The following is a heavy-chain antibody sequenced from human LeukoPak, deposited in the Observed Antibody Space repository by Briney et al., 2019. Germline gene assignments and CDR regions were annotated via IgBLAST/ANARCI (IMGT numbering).Heavy chain of an antibody. CDR3: ARGDYYGSGSYYHDAFDI. CDR1: GFTFSSHW. Sequence: PGGSLRLSCAASGFTFSSHWMHWVRQAPGKGLVWVSRINSDGSDTSYADSVKGRLTIARDNAKNSLFLQMNSLRAEDTAVYYCARGDYYGSGSYYHDAFDIWGQGTMVTVSS. V-gene: IGHV3-74*01. CDR2: INSDGSDT. D-gene: IGHD3-10*01. J-gene: IGHJ3*02.